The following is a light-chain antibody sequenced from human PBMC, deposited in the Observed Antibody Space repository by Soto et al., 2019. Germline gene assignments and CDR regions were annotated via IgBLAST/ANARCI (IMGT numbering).Light chain of an antibody. CDR2: AAY. CDR1: QNIRTY. J-gene: IGKJ1*01. CDR3: KQNYSPLRT. Sequence: DIQMTQSPSSLSASVGDRVTITCRASQNIRTYLSWYQQKSGKAHTLLIFAAYSLQNGVQSRFSGSGSGTDFTLTIRSLQPEDFATYYCKQNYSPLRTFGQGTKVDIK. V-gene: IGKV1-39*01.